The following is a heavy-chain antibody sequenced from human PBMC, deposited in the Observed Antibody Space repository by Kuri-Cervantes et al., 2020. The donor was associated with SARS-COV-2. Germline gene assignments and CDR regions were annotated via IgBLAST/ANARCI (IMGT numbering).Heavy chain of an antibody. Sequence: GESLKISCAASGFTFSSYGMHWVRQAPGKGLEWVAVIWYDRSNKYYADSVKGRFTISRDNSKNTLYLQMNSLRAEDTAVYYCAREEYSSSWSAVDFDYWGQGTLVTVSS. V-gene: IGHV3-33*08. CDR1: GFTFSSYG. CDR3: AREEYSSSWSAVDFDY. CDR2: IWYDRSNK. D-gene: IGHD6-13*01. J-gene: IGHJ4*02.